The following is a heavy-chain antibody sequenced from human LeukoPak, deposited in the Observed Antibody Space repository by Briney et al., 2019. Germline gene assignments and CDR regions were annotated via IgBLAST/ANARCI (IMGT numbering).Heavy chain of an antibody. CDR1: GFSFSSFG. J-gene: IGHJ5*02. D-gene: IGHD3-22*01. CDR3: AKDTGDYYDTSGNYYAGWFDP. CDR2: IRYDGNNK. Sequence: GGSLRLSCEASGFSFSSFGLHWVRQAPAKGLEWVAFIRYDGNNKYFADSVKGRFPISRDNSKNTVYLQMNSLKPEDTAVYHCAKDTGDYYDTSGNYYAGWFDPWGQGTLVTVSS. V-gene: IGHV3-30*02.